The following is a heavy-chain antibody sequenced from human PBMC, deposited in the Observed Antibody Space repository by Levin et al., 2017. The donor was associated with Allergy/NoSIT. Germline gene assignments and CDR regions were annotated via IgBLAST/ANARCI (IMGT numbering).Heavy chain of an antibody. D-gene: IGHD2-8*02. V-gene: IGHV3-7*03. CDR2: IKQDGSEK. CDR3: VRGSSCTGGVCGVDV. Sequence: GESLKISCAASGFTFSSYWMSWVRQAPGKGLEWVANIKQDGSEKYYVDSVKGRFTISRDNAKNSLYLQMNSLRAEDTAVYYCVRGSSCTGGVCGVDVWGKGTTVTVSS. J-gene: IGHJ6*04. CDR1: GFTFSSYW.